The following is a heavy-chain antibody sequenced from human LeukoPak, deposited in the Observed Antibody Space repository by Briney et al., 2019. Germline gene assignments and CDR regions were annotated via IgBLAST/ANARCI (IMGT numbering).Heavy chain of an antibody. J-gene: IGHJ4*02. CDR2: ISYDGNNK. Sequence: PGGSLRLSCAASGFTFSNYGIHWVLLAPGKGLEWVAVISYDGNNKYYADSVKGRFTISRDNSKNTLYLQMNSLRPEDTAVYYCAKDIYSSGLFDYWGQGTLVTVSS. V-gene: IGHV3-30*18. D-gene: IGHD6-19*01. CDR3: AKDIYSSGLFDY. CDR1: GFTFSNYG.